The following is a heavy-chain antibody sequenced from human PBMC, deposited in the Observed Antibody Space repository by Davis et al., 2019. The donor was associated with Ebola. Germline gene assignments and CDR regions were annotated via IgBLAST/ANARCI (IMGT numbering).Heavy chain of an antibody. J-gene: IGHJ6*02. CDR2: IDWDDDK. CDR1: GFSLSPRGMC. D-gene: IGHD6-13*01. Sequence: SGPTLVNPTQTLTLTCTFSGFSLSPRGMCVSWIRQPPGTALEWLARIDWDDDKYYSTSLKTRLTISKDTSKNQVVLTMTNMDPVDTATYYCARIFSSSPWYYGMDVWGQGTTVTVSS. V-gene: IGHV2-70*11. CDR3: ARIFSSSPWYYGMDV.